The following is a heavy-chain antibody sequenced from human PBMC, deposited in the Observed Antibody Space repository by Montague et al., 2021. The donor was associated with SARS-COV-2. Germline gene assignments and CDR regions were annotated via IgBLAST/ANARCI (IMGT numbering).Heavy chain of an antibody. D-gene: IGHD1-20*01. CDR2: IYNSGST. CDR3: VRDQGRSNWNYPDY. J-gene: IGHJ4*02. V-gene: IGHV4-4*07. Sequence: TLSLTCTVSGCSISGYYWSWFRQSAGKGLEWIGRIYNSGSTSYNPSLKSRVTMSVDTSKNQFSLKLSSVTAADTAVYYCVRDQGRSNWNYPDYWGQGTLVTVSS. CDR1: GCSISGYY.